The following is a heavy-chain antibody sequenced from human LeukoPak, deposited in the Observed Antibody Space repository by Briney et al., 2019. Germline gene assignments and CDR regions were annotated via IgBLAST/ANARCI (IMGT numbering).Heavy chain of an antibody. D-gene: IGHD2-15*01. V-gene: IGHV3-74*01. CDR2: INTDGSRT. CDR1: GFAFSSSW. Sequence: GGSLRLSCTASGFAFSSSWMHWARQAPGKGLVWVSRINTDGSRTDHADSVKGRFTISRDNAKDTLYLQMSSLRAEDTAVYYCVRGFGGRTDSWGQGTEVTVST. J-gene: IGHJ5*01. CDR3: VRGFGGRTDS.